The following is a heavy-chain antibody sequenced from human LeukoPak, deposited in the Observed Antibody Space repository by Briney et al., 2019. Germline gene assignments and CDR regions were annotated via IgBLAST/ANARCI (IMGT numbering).Heavy chain of an antibody. V-gene: IGHV4-59*01. Sequence: PSETLSLTCTVSGGSISSYYWSWTRQPPGKGLEWIGYIYYSGSTNYNPSLKSRVTISVDTSKNQFSLKLNSVTAADTAVYYCARVWTAYDYWGQGTLVTVSS. CDR2: IYYSGST. CDR3: ARVWTAYDY. CDR1: GGSISSYY. J-gene: IGHJ4*02. D-gene: IGHD3/OR15-3a*01.